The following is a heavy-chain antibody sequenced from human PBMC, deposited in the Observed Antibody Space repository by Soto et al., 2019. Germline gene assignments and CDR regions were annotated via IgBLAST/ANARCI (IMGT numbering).Heavy chain of an antibody. V-gene: IGHV4-34*01. Sequence: SETLSLTCAVYGGFLSESYWTWIRQPPGKGLEWIGEINHVGGTNYNPSLKSRVTMSVDTSQNQFSLRLISVTAADTAMYFCARIRYQLPSSVLWLDPWGQGTPVTVSS. CDR1: GGFLSESY. CDR2: INHVGGT. J-gene: IGHJ5*02. CDR3: ARIRYQLPSSVLWLDP. D-gene: IGHD3-16*01.